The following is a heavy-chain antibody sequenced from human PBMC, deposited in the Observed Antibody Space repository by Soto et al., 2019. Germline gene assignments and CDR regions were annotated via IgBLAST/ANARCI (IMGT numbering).Heavy chain of an antibody. Sequence: SETLSLTCTVTDGSISGSNWAWIRQPPGKGLEWIGYIYHTGSTNYNPSLKSRLTIPVDKSKNQFSLQLTSVTVADTAVYYCATSFGNAWYTYWGQGTQVTVSS. J-gene: IGHJ4*02. D-gene: IGHD6-13*01. CDR3: ATSFGNAWYTY. CDR2: IYHTGST. V-gene: IGHV4-59*03. CDR1: DGSISGSN.